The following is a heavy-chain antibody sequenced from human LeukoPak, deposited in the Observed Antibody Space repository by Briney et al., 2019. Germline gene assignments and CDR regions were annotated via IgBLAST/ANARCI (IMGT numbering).Heavy chain of an antibody. CDR2: ISADNGNK. Sequence: GASVKVPCKASGYTFSSYPFTWVRQAPGQGLEWMGWISADNGNKNYAQKFQGRVTMTTDKFTSTAYMELRSLRSDDTAVYYCARLQSGYGVYSYGISGAFDYWGQGTLVTVSS. CDR3: ARLQSGYGVYSYGISGAFDY. CDR1: GYTFSSYP. J-gene: IGHJ4*02. V-gene: IGHV1-18*01. D-gene: IGHD5-18*01.